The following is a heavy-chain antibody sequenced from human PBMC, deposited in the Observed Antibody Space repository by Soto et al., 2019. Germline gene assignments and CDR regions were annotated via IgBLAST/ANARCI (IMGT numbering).Heavy chain of an antibody. CDR3: ARSSTTVTTRYYYGMDV. D-gene: IGHD4-17*01. CDR1: GFTFSSYG. CDR2: IWYDGSNK. Sequence: QVQLVESGGGVVQPGRSLRLSCAASGFTFSSYGMHWVRQAPGKGLEWVAVIWYDGSNKYYADSVKGRFTISRDNSKNTLYLQMNSLRAEDTAVYYCARSSTTVTTRYYYGMDVWGQGTTVTVSS. V-gene: IGHV3-33*01. J-gene: IGHJ6*02.